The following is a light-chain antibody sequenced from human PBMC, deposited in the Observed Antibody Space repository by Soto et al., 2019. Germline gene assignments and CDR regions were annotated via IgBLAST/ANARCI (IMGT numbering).Light chain of an antibody. CDR3: AAWDDSLSGYEV. CDR1: SSDMGRNY. V-gene: IGLV1-47*01. CDR2: RNI. Sequence: QSVLTQPPSASGPPGQRVTISCSGTSSDMGRNYVYWYQQLPGKAPKLLMYRNIQRPSGVPDRFSGSKSGTAASLAISGLRSEDEAEYYCAAWDDSLSGYEVFGGGTKVTVL. J-gene: IGLJ2*01.